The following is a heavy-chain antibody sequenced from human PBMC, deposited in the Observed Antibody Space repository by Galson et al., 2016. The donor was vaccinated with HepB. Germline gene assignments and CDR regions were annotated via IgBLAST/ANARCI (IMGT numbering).Heavy chain of an antibody. CDR3: ARVPASTRFDY. CDR2: ISYSRSTT. Sequence: SETLSLTCTVSGASISSSSYYWGWIRQPPGKGLEWIASISYSRSTTSYNPSLKSRVTISIDTSKNQFSLKLNSVTAADTAVYYCARVPASTRFDYWGQGTLVTVSS. CDR1: GASISSSSYY. D-gene: IGHD3-3*02. J-gene: IGHJ4*02. V-gene: IGHV4-39*07.